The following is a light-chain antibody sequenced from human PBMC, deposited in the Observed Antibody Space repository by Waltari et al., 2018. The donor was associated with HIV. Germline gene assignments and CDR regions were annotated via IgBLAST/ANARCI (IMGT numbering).Light chain of an antibody. CDR1: QSVNTN. Sequence: MMQSPDILPVSPGEGVTLTCRASQSVNTNVAWYQQRPGQAPRLLVYGASTRAAGFPARFSGGGSGTEFTLTISSLQSEDFALYFCHQYNNWPYSFGQGTNL. CDR2: GAS. CDR3: HQYNNWPYS. V-gene: IGKV3-15*01. J-gene: IGKJ2*01.